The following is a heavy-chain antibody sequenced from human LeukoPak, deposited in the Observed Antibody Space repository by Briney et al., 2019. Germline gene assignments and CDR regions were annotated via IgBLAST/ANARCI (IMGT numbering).Heavy chain of an antibody. CDR2: IYSGGST. J-gene: IGHJ3*02. V-gene: IGHV3-53*01. D-gene: IGHD3-22*01. CDR1: GFTVSSNY. CDR3: AMSSEDAFDI. Sequence: TGGSLRLSCAASGFTVSSNYMSWVRQAPGKGLEWVSVIYSGGSTYYADSVKGRFTISRDNSKNTLYLQMNSLRAEDTAVYYCAMSSEDAFDIWGQGTMVTVSS.